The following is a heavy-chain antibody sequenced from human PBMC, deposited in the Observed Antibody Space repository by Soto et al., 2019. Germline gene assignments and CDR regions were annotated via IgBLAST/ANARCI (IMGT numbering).Heavy chain of an antibody. J-gene: IGHJ6*02. CDR3: AKDGCSSTSCPSDYYYYYGMDF. CDR2: ISWDGGST. CDR1: GFTYDDYA. Sequence: GGSLRLSCAASGFTYDDYAMHWVRQAPGKGLEWVSLISWDGGSTYYADSVKGRFTISRDNSKNSLYLQMNSLRAEDTALYYCAKDGCSSTSCPSDYYYYYGMDFWGQGTTVTAP. D-gene: IGHD2-2*01. V-gene: IGHV3-43D*04.